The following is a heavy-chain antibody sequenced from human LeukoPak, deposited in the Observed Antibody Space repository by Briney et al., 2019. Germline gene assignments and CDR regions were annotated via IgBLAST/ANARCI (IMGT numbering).Heavy chain of an antibody. D-gene: IGHD2-2*01. CDR1: GYTFTGYY. V-gene: IGHV1-2*02. CDR3: ASTGKIVVVPAAMSY. Sequence: ASVNVSCKASGYTFTGYYMHWVRQATGQGLEWMGWINPNSGGTNYAQKFQGRVTMTRDTSISTAYMELSRLRSDDTAVYYCASTGKIVVVPAAMSYWGQGTLVTVSS. J-gene: IGHJ4*02. CDR2: INPNSGGT.